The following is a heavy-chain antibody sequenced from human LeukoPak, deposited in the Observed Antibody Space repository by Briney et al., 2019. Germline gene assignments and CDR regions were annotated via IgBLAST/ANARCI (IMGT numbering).Heavy chain of an antibody. J-gene: IGHJ5*02. CDR3: ARGSGWYDP. CDR2: FHNSGTT. CDR1: GASVFGRD. Sequence: SETLSLTCTVSGASVFGRDWTWIRQSPGKGLEWIGYFHNSGTTNYNPSLKSRVTISLDTSTNQVSLHLSSVTTADTAVYYCARGSGWYDPWGQGTRVTVSS. D-gene: IGHD3-3*01. V-gene: IGHV4-59*02.